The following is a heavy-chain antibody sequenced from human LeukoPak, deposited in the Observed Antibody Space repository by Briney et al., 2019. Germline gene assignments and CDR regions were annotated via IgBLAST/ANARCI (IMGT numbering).Heavy chain of an antibody. Sequence: GGSLRLSCASSGFTFSSYGMHWVRQAPGKGLEWVAFIQYDGGNKYYADSVKGRFTISRDNSKNTLYLQMNSLRAEDTAVYFCAKYAYNWNAPDGFDMWGQGTMVIVSS. CDR3: AKYAYNWNAPDGFDM. CDR1: GFTFSSYG. J-gene: IGHJ3*02. CDR2: IQYDGGNK. D-gene: IGHD1-1*01. V-gene: IGHV3-30*02.